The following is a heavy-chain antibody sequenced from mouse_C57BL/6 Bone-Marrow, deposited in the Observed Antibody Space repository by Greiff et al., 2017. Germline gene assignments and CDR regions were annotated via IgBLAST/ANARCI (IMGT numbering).Heavy chain of an antibody. V-gene: IGHV3-6*01. CDR1: GYSITSGYY. Sequence: DVKLQESGPGLVKPSQSLSLTCSVTGYSITSGYYWNWIRQFPGNKLEWMGYISYDGSNNYNPSLKNRISITRDTSKNQFFLKLNSVTTEDTATYYCAREDYGSSGWDYWGQGTTLTVSS. J-gene: IGHJ2*01. CDR3: AREDYGSSGWDY. CDR2: ISYDGSN. D-gene: IGHD1-1*01.